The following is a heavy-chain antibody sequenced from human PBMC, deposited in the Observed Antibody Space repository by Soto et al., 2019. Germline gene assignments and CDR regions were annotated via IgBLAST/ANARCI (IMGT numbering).Heavy chain of an antibody. CDR1: GMTFNRNG. V-gene: IGHV3-33*01. CDR3: ARIPYDNSGTIFDY. CDR2: IWYDGSKT. Sequence: QEQLVESGGGVVQPGRSLRLSCAASGMTFNRNGMHWVRQAPGKGLEWVAVIWYDGSKTAYSDSVKGRFTISRDNAKNTLYLQMNSVRDEDTAIYYCARIPYDNSGTIFDYWGQGTLVTVSS. D-gene: IGHD3-22*01. J-gene: IGHJ4*02.